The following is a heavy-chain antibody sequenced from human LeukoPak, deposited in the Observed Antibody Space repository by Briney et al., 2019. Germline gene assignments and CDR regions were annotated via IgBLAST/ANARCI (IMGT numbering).Heavy chain of an antibody. Sequence: GGSLRLSCVASGFSFSSYEMIWGRQAPGKGHEWVSYVTNTERTTRYADSVKGRFTISRDNAKNSLYLQMNSLRAENTAVYYCARYSFHYYGMDVWGQGTTVTVSS. V-gene: IGHV3-48*03. CDR3: ARYSFHYYGMDV. D-gene: IGHD2-21*01. CDR2: VTNTERTT. J-gene: IGHJ6*02. CDR1: GFSFSSYE.